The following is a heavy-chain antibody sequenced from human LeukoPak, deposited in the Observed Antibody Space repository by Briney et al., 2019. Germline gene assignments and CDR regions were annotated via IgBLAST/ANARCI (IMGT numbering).Heavy chain of an antibody. CDR3: AKASSNYFYYFEH. V-gene: IGHV3-30*18. J-gene: IGHJ4*02. Sequence: PGGSLRLSCAASGFSFSNYDMHWVRQAPGKGLEWVAVISYDATNKYYADSVKGRFTLSRDNSKNTLYLQTNTLRDEDTAVYYCAKASSNYFYYFEHWGQGTLVTVSS. CDR2: ISYDATNK. D-gene: IGHD2/OR15-2a*01. CDR1: GFSFSNYD.